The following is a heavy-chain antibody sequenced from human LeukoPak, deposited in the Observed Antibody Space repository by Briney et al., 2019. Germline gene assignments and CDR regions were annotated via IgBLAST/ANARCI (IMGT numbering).Heavy chain of an antibody. V-gene: IGHV1-69*13. Sequence: ASVKVSCKASGGTFSSYAISWVRQAPGQGLEWMGGIIPIFGTANYAQKFQGRVTITADESTSTAYMELSSLRSEDTAVYYCASTPRYCSSTSCYSAPVVAASIGAFDIWGQGTMVTVSS. D-gene: IGHD2-2*01. CDR3: ASTPRYCSSTSCYSAPVVAASIGAFDI. CDR1: GGTFSSYA. CDR2: IIPIFGTA. J-gene: IGHJ3*02.